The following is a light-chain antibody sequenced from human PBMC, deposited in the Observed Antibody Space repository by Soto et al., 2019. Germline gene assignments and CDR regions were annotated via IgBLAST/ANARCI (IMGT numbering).Light chain of an antibody. V-gene: IGKV1D-12*01. Sequence: DIQVTQSPSSVSASEGDSVTITCRARQGISDWLAWYQQKPGKAPKLLIYAASTLQSGVTTRFSGSGFGTDFTLTINSLQPEDVATYYCQPSNTFPVFTFGPGTRVDL. CDR1: QGISDW. CDR2: AAS. J-gene: IGKJ3*01. CDR3: QPSNTFPVFT.